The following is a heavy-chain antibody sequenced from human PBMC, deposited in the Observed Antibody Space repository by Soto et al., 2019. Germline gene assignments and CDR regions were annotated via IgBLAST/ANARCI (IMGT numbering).Heavy chain of an antibody. CDR3: ARDKEQWRSPLHFDY. CDR1: GYTFTSYA. J-gene: IGHJ4*02. Sequence: ASVKVSCKASGYTFTSYAMHWVRQAPGQRLEWMGWINAGNGNTKYSQKFQGRVTITRDTSTSTAYMELRSLRSDDTAVYYCARDKEQWRSPLHFDYWGQGSLVIVSS. V-gene: IGHV1-3*01. D-gene: IGHD6-19*01. CDR2: INAGNGNT.